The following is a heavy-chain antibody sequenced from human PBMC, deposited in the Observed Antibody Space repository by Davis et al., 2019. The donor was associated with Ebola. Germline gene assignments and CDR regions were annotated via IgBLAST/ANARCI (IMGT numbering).Heavy chain of an antibody. V-gene: IGHV3-23*01. Sequence: GESLKISCAASGFTFSSYGMHWVRQAPGKGLEWVSAISGSGGSTYYADSVKGRFTISRDNSKNALYLQMNSLRAEDTAVYYCAKDKATVGFYWGQGTLVTVSS. CDR1: GFTFSSYG. D-gene: IGHD4-23*01. J-gene: IGHJ4*02. CDR3: AKDKATVGFY. CDR2: ISGSGGST.